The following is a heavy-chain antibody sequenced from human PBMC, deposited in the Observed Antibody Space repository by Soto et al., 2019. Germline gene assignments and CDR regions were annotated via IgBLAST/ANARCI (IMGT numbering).Heavy chain of an antibody. CDR1: WYSFTSYW. V-gene: IGHV5-51*01. CDR2: IYPGDSDT. Sequence: PGESLKISCKGSWYSFTSYWIGWVRQIPWEGLEWMVIIYPGDSDTRYSPSFQGQVTISAGKSIITAYLQWSSLKASDSAMYYCARRKSAANYFHLWGQGTVVTVSS. CDR3: ARRKSAANYFHL. J-gene: IGHJ1*01.